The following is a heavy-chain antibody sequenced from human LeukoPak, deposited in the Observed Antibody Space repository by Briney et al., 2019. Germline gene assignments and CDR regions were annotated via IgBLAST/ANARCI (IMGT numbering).Heavy chain of an antibody. CDR2: IYYSGST. Sequence: SETLSLTCTVSGGSVSSGSYYWSWIRQPPGKGLGWIGYIYYSGSTNYNPSLKSRVTISVDTSKNQFSLKLSSVTAADTAVYYCASEGAGTFDYWGQGTLVTVSS. CDR1: GGSVSSGSYY. V-gene: IGHV4-61*01. J-gene: IGHJ4*02. CDR3: ASEGAGTFDY. D-gene: IGHD6-13*01.